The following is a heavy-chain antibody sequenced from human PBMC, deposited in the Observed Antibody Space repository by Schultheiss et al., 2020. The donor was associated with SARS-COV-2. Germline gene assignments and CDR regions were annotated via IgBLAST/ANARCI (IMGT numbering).Heavy chain of an antibody. D-gene: IGHD4-17*01. CDR3: VREGRALRDKRGSYYGVDV. CDR1: GDSVSSNSAA. Sequence: SQTLSLTCAISGDSVSSNSAAWNWIRQSPSRGLEWLGRTYYRSKWYNDYAVSVKSRITINPDTSKNQFSLQLNSVTPEDTALYYCVREGRALRDKRGSYYGVDVWGQGTTVTVSS. V-gene: IGHV6-1*01. J-gene: IGHJ6*02. CDR2: TYYRSKWYN.